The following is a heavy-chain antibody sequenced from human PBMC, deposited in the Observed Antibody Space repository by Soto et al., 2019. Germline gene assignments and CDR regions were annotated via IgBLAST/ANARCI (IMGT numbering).Heavy chain of an antibody. V-gene: IGHV1-69*06. Sequence: QVQLVQSGAEVKKPGSSVKVSCKASGGTFSSYAISWVRQAPGQGLEWMGGIIPIFGTANYAQKFQGRVTITADKSTNTAYMELSSLRSEDTAVYYCARVGRYSGYDFPYYYGMDVWGQGTTVTVSS. D-gene: IGHD5-12*01. CDR1: GGTFSSYA. J-gene: IGHJ6*02. CDR3: ARVGRYSGYDFPYYYGMDV. CDR2: IIPIFGTA.